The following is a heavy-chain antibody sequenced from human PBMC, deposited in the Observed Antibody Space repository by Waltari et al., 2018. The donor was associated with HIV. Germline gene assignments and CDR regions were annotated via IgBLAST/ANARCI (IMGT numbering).Heavy chain of an antibody. CDR2: IYYSGST. D-gene: IGHD3-22*01. Sequence: QLQLQESAPGLVKPSETLSLAWPVFGRSLSSSSYHRRWIPQPPGKGLEWIGSIYYSGSTYYNPSLKSRVTISVDTSKNQFSLKLSSVTAADTAVYYCARHSLTYYYDSSGYSVAFDYWGQGTLVTVSS. J-gene: IGHJ4*02. V-gene: IGHV4-39*01. CDR3: ARHSLTYYYDSSGYSVAFDY. CDR1: GRSLSSSSYH.